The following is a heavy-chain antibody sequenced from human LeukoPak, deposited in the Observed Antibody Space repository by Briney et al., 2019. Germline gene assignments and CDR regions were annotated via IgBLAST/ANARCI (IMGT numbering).Heavy chain of an antibody. D-gene: IGHD3-22*01. V-gene: IGHV4-59*08. CDR2: IYYSGST. Sequence: SETLSLTCTVSDGSISSYYWSRIRQPPGKGLEWIGYIYYSGSTNYNPSLKSRVTISVDTSKNQFSLKLSSVTAADTAVYFCARGPYSYDSSGAFDIWGQGTMVTVSS. CDR1: DGSISSYY. J-gene: IGHJ3*02. CDR3: ARGPYSYDSSGAFDI.